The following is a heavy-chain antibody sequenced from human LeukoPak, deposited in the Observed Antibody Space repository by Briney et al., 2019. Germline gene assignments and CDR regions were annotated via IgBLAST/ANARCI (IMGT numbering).Heavy chain of an antibody. V-gene: IGHV4-4*07. CDR1: GGSISSYY. D-gene: IGHD1-26*01. CDR2: IYTSGST. J-gene: IGHJ6*02. Sequence: KTSETLPLTCSVSGGSISSYYWSWIRQPAGKGLEWIGRIYTSGSTNYNPSLKSRVTMSVDTSKNQFSLKLSSVTAADTAVYYCAREPWELLGYYYYGMDVWGQGTTVTVSS. CDR3: AREPWELLGYYYYGMDV.